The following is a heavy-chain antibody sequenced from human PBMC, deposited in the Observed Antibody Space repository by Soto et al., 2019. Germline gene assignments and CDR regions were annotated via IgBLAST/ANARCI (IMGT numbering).Heavy chain of an antibody. CDR3: ARDRVGLWRRAAATGWFDP. CDR2: ISSSGSTI. D-gene: IGHD6-13*01. CDR1: GFTFSDYY. Sequence: ESGGGLVKPGGSLRLSCAASGFTFSDYYMSWIRQAPGKGLEWVSYISSSGSTIYYADSVKGRFTISRDNAKNSLYLQMNSLRAEDTAVYYCARDRVGLWRRAAATGWFDPWGQGTLVTVSS. V-gene: IGHV3-11*01. J-gene: IGHJ5*02.